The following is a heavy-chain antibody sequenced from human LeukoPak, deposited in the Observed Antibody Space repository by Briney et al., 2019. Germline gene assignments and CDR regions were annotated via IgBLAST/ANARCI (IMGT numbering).Heavy chain of an antibody. CDR3: SKVWSFYSGSGKYHNVPDY. CDR2: ISGSGAST. V-gene: IGHV3-23*01. CDR1: GFVFTSYG. J-gene: IGHJ4*02. D-gene: IGHD3-10*01. Sequence: GGSLRLSCAASGFVFTSYGISWVRQAPGKGLKRLSSISGSGASTYYADSVKGRFTVCRENSKNTLYLQMNSLRADDTAIYYCSKVWSFYSGSGKYHNVPDYWGQGILVTVSS.